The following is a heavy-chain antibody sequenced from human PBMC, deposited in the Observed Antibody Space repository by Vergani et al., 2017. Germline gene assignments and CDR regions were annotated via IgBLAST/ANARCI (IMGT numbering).Heavy chain of an antibody. V-gene: IGHV4-34*01. Sequence: QVQLQQWGAGLLKPSETLSLTCAVYGGSFSGYYWSWIRQPPGKGLEWIGEINHSGSTNYNPSLKSRVTISVDTSKNQFSLKLRSVTAADTAVYYCARGTKDIVVVPAARFVPGWFDPWGQGTLVTVSS. D-gene: IGHD2-2*01. CDR3: ARGTKDIVVVPAARFVPGWFDP. CDR2: INHSGST. J-gene: IGHJ5*02. CDR1: GGSFSGYY.